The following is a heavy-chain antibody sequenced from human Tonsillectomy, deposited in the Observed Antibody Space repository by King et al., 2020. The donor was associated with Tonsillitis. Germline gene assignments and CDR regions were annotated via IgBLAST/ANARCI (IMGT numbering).Heavy chain of an antibody. CDR2: IFSNDEK. CDR1: GFSLSNARVG. D-gene: IGHD3-22*01. CDR3: ARIGGYDSSGYWDWALYYFDY. Sequence: VTLQESGPVLVKPPETLTLTCTVSGFSLSNARVGVSWIRQPPGKALEWLAHIFSNDEKSYTTSLKSRLTISKDTSKSQVVLTMTNMDPVDTATYYCARIGGYDSSGYWDWALYYFDYWGQGTLVTVSS. V-gene: IGHV2-26*01. J-gene: IGHJ4*02.